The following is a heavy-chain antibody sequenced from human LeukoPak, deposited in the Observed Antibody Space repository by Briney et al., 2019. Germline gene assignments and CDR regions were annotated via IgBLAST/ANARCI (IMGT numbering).Heavy chain of an antibody. CDR2: ISSSGSTI. CDR1: GFTFSSYE. Sequence: PGGSLRLSCAASGFTFSSYEMNWVRQAPGKGLEWVSYISSSGSTIYYADSVKGRFTISRDNAKNSLYLQMNSLRAEDTAVYYCARAGDTAPSYWYFDLWGRGTLVTVSS. V-gene: IGHV3-48*03. CDR3: ARAGDTAPSYWYFDL. J-gene: IGHJ2*01. D-gene: IGHD5-18*01.